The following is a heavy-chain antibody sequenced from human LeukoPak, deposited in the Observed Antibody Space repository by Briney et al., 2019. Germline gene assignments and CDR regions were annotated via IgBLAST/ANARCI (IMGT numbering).Heavy chain of an antibody. Sequence: PGGSLRLSCEASGLTFSNSWMHWVRQAPGKGLEWVSSISSSSSYIYYADSVKGRFTISRDNAKNSLYLQMNSLRAEDTAVYYCRAAAGTGDYWGQGTLVTVSS. CDR3: RAAAGTGDY. V-gene: IGHV3-21*01. CDR1: GLTFSNSW. D-gene: IGHD6-13*01. J-gene: IGHJ4*02. CDR2: ISSSSSYI.